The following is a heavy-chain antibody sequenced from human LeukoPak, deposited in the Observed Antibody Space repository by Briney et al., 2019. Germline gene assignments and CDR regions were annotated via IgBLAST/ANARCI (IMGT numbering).Heavy chain of an antibody. CDR2: INWNGGST. D-gene: IGHD3-10*01. CDR3: ARAVDNYYGSGSYAY. V-gene: IGHV3-20*04. J-gene: IGHJ4*02. CDR1: GFRFDDYG. Sequence: GGSLRLSCAASGFRFDDYGMNWVRQVPGKGLEWLSGINWNGGSTGYGDSVKGRFTISRDNAENSLYLQMNSLRAEDTALYYCARAVDNYYGSGSYAYWGQGALVTVSS.